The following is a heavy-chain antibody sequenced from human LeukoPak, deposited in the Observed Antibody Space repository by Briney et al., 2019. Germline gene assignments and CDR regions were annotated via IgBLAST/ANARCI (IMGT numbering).Heavy chain of an antibody. CDR1: GFSFNGDW. CDR2: IKPDGSQT. CDR3: VRDGPAFLDFDY. J-gene: IGHJ4*02. Sequence: GGALRLSCAASGFSFNGDWMNWVRQAPGKGLEWVANIKPDGSQTYYGDSVKGPFSISRDNAKKLLFLQMNSLRAEDTAVYYCVRDGPAFLDFDYWGQGTLVTVSS. D-gene: IGHD2-2*01. V-gene: IGHV3-7*01.